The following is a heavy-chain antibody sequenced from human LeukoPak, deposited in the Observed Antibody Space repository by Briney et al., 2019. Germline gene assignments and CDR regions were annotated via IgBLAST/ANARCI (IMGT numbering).Heavy chain of an antibody. V-gene: IGHV3-30*18. Sequence: QSGGSLRLSCAASGFAFSYYAMHWVRQAPGKGLEWVAVISYDRSDKYYTDSVKGRFTISRDNSKNTVFLEMNSLRTEDTAVYYCVKDRRFISGTRKYYYSGFDVWGQGTTVAVSS. CDR2: ISYDRSDK. CDR3: VKDRRFISGTRKYYYSGFDV. J-gene: IGHJ6*02. D-gene: IGHD1-1*01. CDR1: GFAFSYYA.